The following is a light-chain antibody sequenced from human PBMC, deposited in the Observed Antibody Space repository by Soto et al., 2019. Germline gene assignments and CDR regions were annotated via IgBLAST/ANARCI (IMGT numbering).Light chain of an antibody. CDR2: GAS. V-gene: IGKV3-20*01. J-gene: IGKJ4*01. Sequence: EIVLTQSPGTLSLSPGERATLSYRPSQSVSSTYLAWYQQKPGQAPRLLIYGASSRATGIPDRFSGSGSGTDFTLTISRLEPEDFAVYYCQQYESSPTTFGGGTKVEIK. CDR1: QSVSSTY. CDR3: QQYESSPTT.